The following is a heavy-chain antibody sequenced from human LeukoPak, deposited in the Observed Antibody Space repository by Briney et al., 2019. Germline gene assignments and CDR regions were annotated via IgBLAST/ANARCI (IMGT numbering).Heavy chain of an antibody. CDR1: GYSINSGYY. J-gene: IGHJ4*02. D-gene: IGHD6-6*01. Sequence: SETLSLTCTVSGYSINSGYYWGWIRQPPGQGLEWIGSIYHSGSTYYNPSLKSRVTISVDTSKNQFSLKLSSMTAADTAVYYCARGIVYSSSSVFPPFDYWGQGTQVTVSS. V-gene: IGHV4-38-2*02. CDR2: IYHSGST. CDR3: ARGIVYSSSSVFPPFDY.